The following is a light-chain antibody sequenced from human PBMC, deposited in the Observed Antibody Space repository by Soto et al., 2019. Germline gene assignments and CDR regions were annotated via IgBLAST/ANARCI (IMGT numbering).Light chain of an antibody. J-gene: IGKJ5*01. CDR1: QSLVHSDGIAY. Sequence: DVVMTHSPLSLPVTLGQTASISCRSNQSLVHSDGIAYFSWFQQRPGRSPRRLIYKVSNRDSGVPARFSGSGSGTDFALKISRVEAEDVGVYYCMQGTHWPITFGQGTRLEI. V-gene: IGKV2-30*02. CDR2: KVS. CDR3: MQGTHWPIT.